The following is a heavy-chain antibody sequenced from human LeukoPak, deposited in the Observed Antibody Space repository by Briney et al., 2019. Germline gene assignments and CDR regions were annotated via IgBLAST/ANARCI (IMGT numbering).Heavy chain of an antibody. CDR3: ARDKSPYCSGGSCYSDY. V-gene: IGHV3-21*01. Sequence: PGGSLRLSCAASGFTSSSYSMNWVRQAPGKGLEWVSSISSSSSYIYYADSVKGRFTISRDNAKNSLYLQMNSLRAEDTAVYYCARDKSPYCSGGSCYSDYWGQGTLVTVSS. CDR2: ISSSSSYI. CDR1: GFTSSSYS. D-gene: IGHD2-15*01. J-gene: IGHJ4*02.